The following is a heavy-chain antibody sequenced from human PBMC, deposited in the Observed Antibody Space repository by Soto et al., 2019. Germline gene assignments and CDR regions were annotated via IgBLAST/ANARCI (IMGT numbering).Heavy chain of an antibody. CDR2: IVPRFGTS. V-gene: IGHV1-69*01. D-gene: IGHD3-3*01. Sequence: QERLVQSGAEVRKPGSSVKVSCKVTGGTSTRYAINWVRQAPGQGLEWMGGIVPRFGTSKNAQKFQGRVTITADPSTIIASSELSSLRAEDTAVYYGYRGSEYDFWSGYLWGQGTLVSVSS. CDR1: GGTSTRYA. J-gene: IGHJ4*02. CDR3: YRGSEYDFWSGYL.